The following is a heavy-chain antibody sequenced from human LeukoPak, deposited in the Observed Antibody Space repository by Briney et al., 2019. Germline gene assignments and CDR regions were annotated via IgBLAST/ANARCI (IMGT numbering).Heavy chain of an antibody. J-gene: IGHJ4*02. CDR2: INQDGSDT. Sequence: GGSLRLSCTASGFTFSNYWMNWARQAPGKGLEWVAIINQDGSDTNYVDSVKGRFTISRDNAKNSLSLQMNGLRVEDTAFYYCVRSSGWFTGDHWGPGTPVSVSS. V-gene: IGHV3-7*01. CDR1: GFTFSNYW. CDR3: VRSSGWFTGDH. D-gene: IGHD3-10*01.